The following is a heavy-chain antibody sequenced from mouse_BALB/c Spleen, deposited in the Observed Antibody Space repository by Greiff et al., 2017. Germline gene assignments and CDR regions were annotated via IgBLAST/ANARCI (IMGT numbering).Heavy chain of an antibody. CDR1: GFDFSRYW. CDR3: AGPNYRYDGASWFAY. D-gene: IGHD2-14*01. J-gene: IGHJ3*01. Sequence: EVKLLESGGGLVQPGGSLKLSCAASGFDFSRYWMSWVRQAPGKGLEWIGEINPDSSTINYTPSLKDKFIISRDNAKNTLYLQMSKVRSEDTALYYCAGPNYRYDGASWFAYWGQGTLVTVSA. V-gene: IGHV4-1*02. CDR2: INPDSSTI.